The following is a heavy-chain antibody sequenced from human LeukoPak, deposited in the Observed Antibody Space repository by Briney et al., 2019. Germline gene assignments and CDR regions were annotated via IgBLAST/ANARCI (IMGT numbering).Heavy chain of an antibody. V-gene: IGHV4-59*08. CDR2: MDYSGST. CDR3: ARRKRGSGGPFDY. J-gene: IGHJ4*02. D-gene: IGHD6-19*01. CDR1: GGSISDYY. Sequence: PSQTLSLTCTVSGGSISDYYWTWIRQSPGTGLEWIGYMDYSGSTAYNPSLKSRVTISIDTSKKQFSLELSSVTAADTAIYFCARRKRGSGGPFDYWGQGTLVTVSS.